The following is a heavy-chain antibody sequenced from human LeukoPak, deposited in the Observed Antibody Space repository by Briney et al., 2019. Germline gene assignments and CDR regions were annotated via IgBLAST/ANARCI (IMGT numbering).Heavy chain of an antibody. CDR2: ISGSGGST. V-gene: IGHV3-23*01. CDR3: AKVGSSGYYCDY. J-gene: IGHJ4*02. CDR1: GFTFSSYA. Sequence: GGSLRLSCAASGFTFSSYAMSWVRQAPGKGLEWVSAISGSGGSTYYADSVKGWFTISRDNSKNTLYLQMNSLRAEDTAVYYCAKVGSSGYYCDYWGQGTLVTVSS. D-gene: IGHD3-22*01.